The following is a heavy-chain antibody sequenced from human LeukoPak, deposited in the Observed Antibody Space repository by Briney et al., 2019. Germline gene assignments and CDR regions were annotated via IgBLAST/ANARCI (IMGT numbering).Heavy chain of an antibody. V-gene: IGHV1-24*01. CDR1: GYTLTELS. CDR3: ATVLPLYGSGANWFDP. CDR2: FDPEDGET. D-gene: IGHD3-10*01. Sequence: ASVKVSCKVSGYTLTELSMHWVRQAPGQGLEWMGGFDPEDGETIYAQKFQGRVTMTEDTSTDTAYMELSSLRSEDTAVYYCATVLPLYGSGANWFDPWGQGTLVTVSS. J-gene: IGHJ5*02.